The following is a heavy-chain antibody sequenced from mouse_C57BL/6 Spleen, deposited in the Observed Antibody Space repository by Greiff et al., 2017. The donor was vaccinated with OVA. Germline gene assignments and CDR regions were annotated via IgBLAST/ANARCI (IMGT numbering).Heavy chain of an antibody. CDR1: GFSLTSYG. CDR3: ASKLGRNYAMDY. J-gene: IGHJ4*01. V-gene: IGHV2-2*01. CDR2: IWSGGST. Sequence: VQRVESGPGLVQPSQSLSITCTVSGFSLTSYGVHWVRQSPGKGLEWLGVIWSGGSTDYNAAFISRLSISKDNSKSQVFFKMNSLQADDTAIYYCASKLGRNYAMDYWGQGTSVTVSS. D-gene: IGHD4-1*01.